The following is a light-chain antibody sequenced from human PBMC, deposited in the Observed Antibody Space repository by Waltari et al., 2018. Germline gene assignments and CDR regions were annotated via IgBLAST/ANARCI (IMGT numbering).Light chain of an antibody. Sequence: DIQMTQSPSTLSASVGDRVTMTCRASQSIENWLAWYQQKPGQAPQVIISKSSTSERGVPSRFSGSGFGTEFTLPISRLQPDDFSTYYCQQYHNDFLTFGGGTTVEIK. J-gene: IGKJ4*01. V-gene: IGKV1-5*03. CDR2: KSS. CDR1: QSIENW. CDR3: QQYHNDFLT.